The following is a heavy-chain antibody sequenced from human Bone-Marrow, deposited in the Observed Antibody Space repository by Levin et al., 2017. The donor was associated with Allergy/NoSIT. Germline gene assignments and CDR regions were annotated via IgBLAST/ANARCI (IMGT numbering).Heavy chain of an antibody. CDR1: GGTFSSYA. V-gene: IGHV1-69*01. CDR2: IIPIFGTA. CDR3: ARSPTYCSGGSCYSDYYYMDV. J-gene: IGHJ6*03. D-gene: IGHD2-15*01. Sequence: KISCKASGGTFSSYAISWVRQAPGQGLEWMGGIIPIFGTANYAQKFQGRVTITADESTSTAYMELSSLRSEDTAVYYCARSPTYCSGGSCYSDYYYMDVWGKGTTVTVSS.